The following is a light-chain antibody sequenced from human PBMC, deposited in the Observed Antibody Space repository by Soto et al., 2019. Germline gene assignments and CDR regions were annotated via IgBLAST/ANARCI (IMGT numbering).Light chain of an antibody. J-gene: IGKJ5*01. CDR2: KAS. Sequence: DIQMTQSPSTLSASVGERVTITCRASQRINAWLAWYQQKPGKAPKLLIYKASNVESGVPSRFSGSGSGTGFTLTISCLQPDYFSTYYCQQYHSYPLTFGQETRLEIK. CDR3: QQYHSYPLT. CDR1: QRINAW. V-gene: IGKV1-5*03.